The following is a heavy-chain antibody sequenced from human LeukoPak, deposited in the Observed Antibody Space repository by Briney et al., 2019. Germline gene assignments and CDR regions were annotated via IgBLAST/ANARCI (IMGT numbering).Heavy chain of an antibody. CDR2: ISAYNGNT. J-gene: IGHJ4*02. V-gene: IGHV1-18*01. Sequence: ASVKVSCKASGYTFTSYGISWVRQAPGQGLEWMGWISAYNGNTNYAQKLQGRVTMTTDTSTTTVYMGLRSLRSDDTAVYYCARDYKGGADYFDYWGQGTLVTVSS. CDR3: ARDYKGGADYFDY. D-gene: IGHD3-16*01. CDR1: GYTFTSYG.